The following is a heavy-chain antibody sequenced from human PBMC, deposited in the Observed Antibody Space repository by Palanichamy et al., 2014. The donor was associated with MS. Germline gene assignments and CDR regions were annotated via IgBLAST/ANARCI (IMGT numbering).Heavy chain of an antibody. D-gene: IGHD5-18*01. J-gene: IGHJ4*02. Sequence: QVQLVQSGAEVKKPGASVKVSCKASGYTFTSYYMHWVRQAPGQGLEWMGIINPSGGSTSYAQKFQGRVTMTRDTSTSTVYMELSSLRSEDTAVYYCARDIGWLPVLGAFDYWGQGTLVTVSS. CDR2: INPSGGST. CDR1: GYTFTSYY. CDR3: ARDIGWLPVLGAFDY. V-gene: IGHV1-46*01.